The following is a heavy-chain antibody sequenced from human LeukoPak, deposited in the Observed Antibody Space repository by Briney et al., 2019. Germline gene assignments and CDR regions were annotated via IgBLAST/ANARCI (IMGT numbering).Heavy chain of an antibody. CDR3: TTDLQEEPITMIVVTPH. J-gene: IGHJ4*02. D-gene: IGHD3-22*01. CDR1: GYTFTSYD. V-gene: IGHV1-8*01. CDR2: MNPNSGNT. Sequence: GASVKVSCKASGYTFTSYDINWVRQATGQGLEWMGWMNPNSGNTGYAQKFQGRVTMTRNTSISTAYMELSSLRSEDTAVYYCTTDLQEEPITMIVVTPHWGQGTLVTVSS.